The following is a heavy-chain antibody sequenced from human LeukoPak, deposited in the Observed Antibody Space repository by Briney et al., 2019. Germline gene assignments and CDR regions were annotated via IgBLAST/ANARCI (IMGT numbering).Heavy chain of an antibody. J-gene: IGHJ6*02. CDR1: GFTFDDYA. V-gene: IGHV3-9*01. Sequence: PGRSLRLSCAASGFTFDDYAMHWVQQAPRKGLEGVSGVSWYSGSIGYADSVKGPFTIFRDNAKNSLYLQMNSQRADDTALYYCVKDQYGRVYYGMDVWGQATTVTVSS. D-gene: IGHD2-2*01. CDR2: VSWYSGSI. CDR3: VKDQYGRVYYGMDV.